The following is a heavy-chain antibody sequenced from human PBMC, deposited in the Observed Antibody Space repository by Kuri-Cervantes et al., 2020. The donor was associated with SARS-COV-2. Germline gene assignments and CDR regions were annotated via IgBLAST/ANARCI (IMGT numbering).Heavy chain of an antibody. CDR2: INWNGGST. CDR1: GFTFDDYG. J-gene: IGHJ4*02. V-gene: IGHV3-20*04. CDR3: VSDGDHWNFDY. D-gene: IGHD1-1*01. Sequence: GESLRLSCAASGFTFDDYGMSWVRQAPGKGLEWVSGINWNGGSTGYADSVKGRFTISRDNAKNSLYLQMNSLRAEDTAEYYCVSDGDHWNFDYWGQGTLVTVSS.